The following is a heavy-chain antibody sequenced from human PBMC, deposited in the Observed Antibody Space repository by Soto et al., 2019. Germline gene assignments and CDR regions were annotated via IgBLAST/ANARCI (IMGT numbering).Heavy chain of an antibody. D-gene: IGHD6-19*01. Sequence: QGQLVESGGGVVQPGTSLRLSCEVSGITFSRNAMHWVRHTPAKGLEWVAVISYDGKNKYYADSVRGRFTISRDNSRNTLYLRVSSVGFDDAAVYYCARSLESSGWADLEYWGQGTRVTVSS. CDR2: ISYDGKNK. CDR3: ARSLESSGWADLEY. V-gene: IGHV3-30*07. CDR1: GITFSRNA. J-gene: IGHJ4*02.